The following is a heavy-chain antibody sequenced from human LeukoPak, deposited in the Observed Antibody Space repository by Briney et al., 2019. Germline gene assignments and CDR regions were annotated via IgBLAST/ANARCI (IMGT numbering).Heavy chain of an antibody. J-gene: IGHJ4*02. CDR3: ASGDNSWSSTKYYFDY. V-gene: IGHV1-69*04. Sequence: SVKVSCKASGGTFSSYAISWVRQAPGQGLEWMGRIIPILGIANYAQKFQGGVTITADKSTSTAYMELSSLRSEDTAVYYCASGDNSWSSTKYYFDYWGQGTLVTVSS. CDR2: IIPILGIA. D-gene: IGHD2-8*02. CDR1: GGTFSSYA.